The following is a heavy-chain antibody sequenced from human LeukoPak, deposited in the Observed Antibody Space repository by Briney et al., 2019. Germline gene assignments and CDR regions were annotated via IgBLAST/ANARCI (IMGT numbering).Heavy chain of an antibody. Sequence: GGSLRLSCAASGFTFSSYAMSWVRQAPGKGLEWVSAISGSGDSTYYADSVKGRFTISRDNSKNTLYLQMNSLRAEDTAVYYCAPAPPDTAMVTVGYWGQGTLVTVSS. D-gene: IGHD5-18*01. V-gene: IGHV3-23*01. J-gene: IGHJ4*02. CDR2: ISGSGDST. CDR3: APAPPDTAMVTVGY. CDR1: GFTFSSYA.